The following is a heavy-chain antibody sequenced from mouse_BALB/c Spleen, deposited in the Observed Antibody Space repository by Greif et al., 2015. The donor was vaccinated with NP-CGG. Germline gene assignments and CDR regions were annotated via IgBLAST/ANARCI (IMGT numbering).Heavy chain of an antibody. V-gene: IGHV14-3*02. D-gene: IGHD2-10*01. CDR2: IDPANGNT. CDR3: ALSYCGNSDYFDY. J-gene: IGHJ2*01. Sequence: VQLQQSGAELVKPGASVKLSCTASGFNIKDTYMHWVKQRPEQGLEWIGRIDPANGNTKYDPKFQGKATITADTSSNTAYLQLSSLTSEDTAVYYCALSYCGNSDYFDYWGQGTTLTVSS. CDR1: GFNIKDTY.